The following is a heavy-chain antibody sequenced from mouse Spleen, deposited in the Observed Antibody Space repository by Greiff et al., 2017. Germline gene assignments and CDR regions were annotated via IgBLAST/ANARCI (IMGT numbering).Heavy chain of an antibody. CDR1: GFNIKDDY. V-gene: IGHV14-4*01. CDR3: TKEELGHFDY. Sequence: EVMLVESGAELVRPGASVKLSCTASGFNIKDDYMHWVKQRPEQGLEWIGWIDPENGDTEYASKFQGKATITADTSSNTAYLQLSSLTSEDTAVYYCTKEELGHFDYWGQGTTLTVSS. D-gene: IGHD4-1*01. CDR2: IDPENGDT. J-gene: IGHJ2*01.